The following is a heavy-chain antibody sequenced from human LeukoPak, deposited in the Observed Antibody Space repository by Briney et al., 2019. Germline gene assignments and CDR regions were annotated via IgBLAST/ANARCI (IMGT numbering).Heavy chain of an antibody. CDR1: GFTFRNYW. CDR2: IKQDGSEQ. J-gene: IGHJ4*02. V-gene: IGHV3-7*03. CDR3: ATCCKPLHYYDSSGPFDY. Sequence: GGSLRLSCAASGFTFRNYWMNWVRQAPGKGLEWVANIKQDGSEQYYVDSVKGRFTISRDNAKNSLYLQMNSLRAEDTAVYYCATCCKPLHYYDSSGPFDYRGQGTLVTVSS. D-gene: IGHD3-22*01.